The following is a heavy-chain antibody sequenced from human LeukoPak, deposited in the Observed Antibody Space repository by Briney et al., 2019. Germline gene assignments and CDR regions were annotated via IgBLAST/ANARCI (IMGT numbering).Heavy chain of an antibody. V-gene: IGHV1-69*01. J-gene: IGHJ4*02. D-gene: IGHD3-9*01. CDR1: GGTFSSYA. Sequence: SVKVSCKASGGTFSSYAISWVRQAPGQGLEWMGGIIPIFGTANYAQKFQGRVTITADESTSTAYMELSSLRSEDTAVYYCARSLLRYFDYTDYWGQGTLVTVSS. CDR2: IIPIFGTA. CDR3: ARSLLRYFDYTDY.